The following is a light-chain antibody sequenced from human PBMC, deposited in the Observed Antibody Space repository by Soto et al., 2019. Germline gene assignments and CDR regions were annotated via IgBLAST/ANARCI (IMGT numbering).Light chain of an antibody. Sequence: VIWMTQSPSLLSASTGDRVTISCRMSQGIRSYLAWYQQKPGKAPELLIYAASTLQSGVPSRFSGSGSGTDFTLTISCLQSEDFATYYCQQYYSFPFTFGGGTKVDIK. V-gene: IGKV1D-8*01. J-gene: IGKJ4*01. CDR1: QGIRSY. CDR3: QQYYSFPFT. CDR2: AAS.